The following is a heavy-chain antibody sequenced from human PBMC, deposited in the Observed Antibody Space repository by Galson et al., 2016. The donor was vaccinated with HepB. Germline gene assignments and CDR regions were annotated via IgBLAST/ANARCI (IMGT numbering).Heavy chain of an antibody. CDR1: GFIFTSYA. J-gene: IGHJ6*02. D-gene: IGHD3-22*01. CDR3: ARVYPMIDEYGMDV. V-gene: IGHV1-3*01. CDR2: INPGSGDT. Sequence: SCKASGFIFTSYAFHWVRQAPGQRLEWMGWINPGSGDTEYSQKFQDRVTMTRDPSATTAYLELRSLRSEDTAVYYCARVYPMIDEYGMDVWGQGTTVTVFS.